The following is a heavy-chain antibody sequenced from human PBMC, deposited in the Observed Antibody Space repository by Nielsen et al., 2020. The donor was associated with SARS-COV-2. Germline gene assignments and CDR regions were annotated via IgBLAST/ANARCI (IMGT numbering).Heavy chain of an antibody. V-gene: IGHV1-18*01. D-gene: IGHD6-13*01. CDR2: ISAYNGNT. Sequence: ASVKVSCKASGYTFTSYGISWVRQAPGQGLEWMGWISAYNGNTNYAQKLQGRVTMTRDTSTSTVYMELSSLRSEDTAVYYCARVNFAGYSSSWYLGYWGQGTLVTVSS. CDR3: ARVNFAGYSSSWYLGY. J-gene: IGHJ4*02. CDR1: GYTFTSYG.